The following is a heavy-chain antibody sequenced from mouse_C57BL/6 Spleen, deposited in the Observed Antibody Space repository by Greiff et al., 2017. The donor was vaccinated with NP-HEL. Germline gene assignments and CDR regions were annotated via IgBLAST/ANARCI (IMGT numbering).Heavy chain of an antibody. CDR2: INPSSGYT. J-gene: IGHJ1*03. V-gene: IGHV1-4*01. D-gene: IGHD4-1*01. Sequence: QVQLQQSGAELARPGASVKMSCKASGYTFTSYTMHWVKQRPGQGLEWIGYINPSSGYTKYNQKFKDKATLTADKSSSTAYMQLSSLTSEDSAVYYCARSGELGRYFDVWGTGTTVTVSS. CDR1: GYTFTSYT. CDR3: ARSGELGRYFDV.